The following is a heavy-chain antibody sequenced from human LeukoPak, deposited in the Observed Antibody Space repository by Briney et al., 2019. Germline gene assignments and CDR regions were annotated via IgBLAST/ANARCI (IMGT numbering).Heavy chain of an antibody. V-gene: IGHV3-11*01. J-gene: IGHJ4*02. D-gene: IGHD4-23*01. CDR2: IHSSDSTI. CDR3: ARAGHYYGGSSAVRY. CDR1: GFTFSDYY. Sequence: GGSLRLSCAASGFTFSDYYMSRIRQAPGKGLEWVSHIHSSDSTIYYADSVTGRFTISRDNAKNSLYLQMNSLRAEDTAVYYCARAGHYYGGSSAVRYWGQGTLVTVSS.